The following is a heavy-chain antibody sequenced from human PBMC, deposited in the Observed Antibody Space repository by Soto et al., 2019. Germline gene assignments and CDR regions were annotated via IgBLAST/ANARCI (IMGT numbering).Heavy chain of an antibody. J-gene: IGHJ6*02. D-gene: IGHD2-2*01. CDR2: MNPINGAT. CDR3: GRGPSPCAPAGCTPYYYAMDV. V-gene: IGHV1-8*02. Sequence: ASVKVSCKASGYDFTAYDINWVRQASGQGLEWMGWMNPINGATGSARRFQGRVSMTRNTATGTAYLELTSLRSDDSAVYYCGRGPSPCAPAGCTPYYYAMDVWGQGTTVTVSS. CDR1: GYDFTAYD.